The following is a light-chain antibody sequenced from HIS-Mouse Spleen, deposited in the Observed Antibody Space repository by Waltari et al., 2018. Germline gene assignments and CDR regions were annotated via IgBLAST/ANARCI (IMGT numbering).Light chain of an antibody. CDR2: GAS. CDR1: QSVSSSY. Sequence: DIVLTQSPGTLSLSPGARATLSCRASQSVSSSYLAWYQQKPGQAPRLLIYGASSRATGIPDRFSGSGSGTDFTLTISRLEPEDFAVYYCQQYGSSPETFGQGTKVEIK. V-gene: IGKV3-20*01. CDR3: QQYGSSPET. J-gene: IGKJ1*01.